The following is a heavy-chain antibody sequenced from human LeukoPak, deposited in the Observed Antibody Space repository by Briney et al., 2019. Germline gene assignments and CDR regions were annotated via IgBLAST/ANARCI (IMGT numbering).Heavy chain of an antibody. CDR1: GFTFAKAW. CDR2: IKSKTEGGRT. J-gene: IGHJ6*03. Sequence: TGGSLRLSCEASGFTFAKAWMSWVRQAPGKGLEWVGRIKSKTEGGRTDYAAPVRGRLTISRDDSNNMVYLQMNSLKTEDTGVYYCTTGSSSRSTVSHYYSYMDIWGKGTTVIVSS. CDR3: TTGSSSRSTVSHYYSYMDI. D-gene: IGHD4-17*01. V-gene: IGHV3-15*01.